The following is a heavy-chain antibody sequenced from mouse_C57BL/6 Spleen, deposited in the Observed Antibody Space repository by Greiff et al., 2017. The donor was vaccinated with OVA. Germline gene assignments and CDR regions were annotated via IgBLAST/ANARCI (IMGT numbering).Heavy chain of an antibody. CDR3: AYGSSYDY. D-gene: IGHD1-1*01. V-gene: IGHV1-59*01. CDR1: GYTFTSYW. J-gene: IGHJ2*01. Sequence: QVQLKQPGAELVRPGTSVKLSCKASGYTFTSYWMHWVKQRPGQGLEWIGVIDPSDSYTNYNQKFKGKATLTVDTSSSTAYMQLSSLTSEDSAVYYCAYGSSYDYWGQGTTLTVSS. CDR2: IDPSDSYT.